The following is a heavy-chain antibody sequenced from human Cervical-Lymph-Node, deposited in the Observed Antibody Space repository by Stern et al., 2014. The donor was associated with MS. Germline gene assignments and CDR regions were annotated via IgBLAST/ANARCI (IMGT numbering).Heavy chain of an antibody. Sequence: VQLVQSGAEVEKPGASVKVSCKASGYIFTDYYLHWVRQAPGQGLEWMGRINPKSGGTSYAQSFQGRVTLTRDTSITTAYMDLSSLTSDDTAVYYCTRALRIADRPSPGGHWFDPWGQGTLVIVSS. J-gene: IGHJ5*02. D-gene: IGHD6-6*01. CDR3: TRALRIADRPSPGGHWFDP. CDR1: GYIFTDYY. V-gene: IGHV1-2*02. CDR2: INPKSGGT.